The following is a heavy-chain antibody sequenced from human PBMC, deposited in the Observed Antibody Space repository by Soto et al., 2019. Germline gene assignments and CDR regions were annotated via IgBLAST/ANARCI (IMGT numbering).Heavy chain of an antibody. CDR2: ISGSGGST. CDR3: AKDPSGSAPTSDI. Sequence: PGGSLRLSCAASGFTFSSYAMSWVRQAPGKGLEWVPAISGSGGSTYYADSVKGRFTISRDSSENTLYLQMNSLRAEDTAVYYCAKDPSGSAPTSDIWGQGTMVTVSS. D-gene: IGHD1-1*01. V-gene: IGHV3-23*01. CDR1: GFTFSSYA. J-gene: IGHJ3*02.